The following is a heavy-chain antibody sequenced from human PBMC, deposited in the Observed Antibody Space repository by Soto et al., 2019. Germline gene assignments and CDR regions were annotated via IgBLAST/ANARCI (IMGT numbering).Heavy chain of an antibody. CDR2: ISSSSSYI. J-gene: IGHJ4*02. CDR3: ARGGYDILTDFDY. Sequence: GGSLRLSCAASGFTFSSYSMNWVRQAPGKGLEWVSSISSSSSYIYYADSVKGRFTISRDNAKNSLYLQMNSLRAEDTAVYYCARGGYDILTDFDYWGQGTLVTVSS. D-gene: IGHD3-9*01. CDR1: GFTFSSYS. V-gene: IGHV3-21*01.